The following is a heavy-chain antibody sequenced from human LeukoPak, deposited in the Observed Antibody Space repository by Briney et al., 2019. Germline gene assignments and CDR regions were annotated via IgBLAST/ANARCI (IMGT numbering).Heavy chain of an antibody. D-gene: IGHD3-10*01. J-gene: IGHJ4*02. CDR3: AKDAFSSPGGPGTYLDY. V-gene: IGHV3-43*01. Sequence: GGSLRLSCAASGFTFDDYAMHWVRQAPGKGLEWVSFIPWDGGSTYYADSVKGRFTISRDNNKNSLYLQMNSLRTEDTALYYCAKDAFSSPGGPGTYLDYWGQGTLVTVSS. CDR2: IPWDGGST. CDR1: GFTFDDYA.